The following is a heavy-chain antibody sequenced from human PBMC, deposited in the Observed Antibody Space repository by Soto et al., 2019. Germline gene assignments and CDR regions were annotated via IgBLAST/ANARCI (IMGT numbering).Heavy chain of an antibody. CDR3: AGHRAYGYRIDY. V-gene: IGHV1-69*05. CDR2: IIPIFGTA. CDR1: GGTFSSYA. J-gene: IGHJ4*02. Sequence: QVQLVQSGAEVKKPGSSVKVSCKASGGTFSSYAISWVRQAPGQGLEWMGGIIPIFGTANYAQKLQGRVTITPDEPTTTAYTGLSSLSSEDTAGYYCAGHRAYGYRIDYWGQGTPVTVSS. D-gene: IGHD4-17*01.